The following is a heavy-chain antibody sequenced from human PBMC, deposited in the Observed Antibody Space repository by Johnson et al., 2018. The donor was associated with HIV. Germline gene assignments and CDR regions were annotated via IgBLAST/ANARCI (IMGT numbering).Heavy chain of an antibody. Sequence: VQLVESGGGVVQPGRSLRLSCVASRFTFSSYALHWVRQAPGKGLEWVATIKQDGSEKYYVDSVKGRFTISRDNAKNSLYLQMNSLRAEDTAVYYCAREEGDYGDSFTDDAFDIWG. V-gene: IGHV3-7*01. CDR2: IKQDGSEK. CDR3: AREEGDYGDSFTDDAFDI. J-gene: IGHJ3*02. D-gene: IGHD4-17*01. CDR1: RFTFSSYA.